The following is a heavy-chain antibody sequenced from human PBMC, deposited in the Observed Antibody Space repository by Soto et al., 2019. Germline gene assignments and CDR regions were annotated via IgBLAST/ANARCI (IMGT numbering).Heavy chain of an antibody. Sequence: QVQLVQSGAEVKKPGSSVKVSCKASGGTFSSYTISWVRQAPGQGLEWMGRIIPILGIANYAQKFQGRVTITADKSTSTAYMEMSSLISEDTAVYYCADAGRFGELHWGQGTLVTVSS. CDR2: IIPILGIA. J-gene: IGHJ4*02. V-gene: IGHV1-69*02. D-gene: IGHD3-10*01. CDR1: GGTFSSYT. CDR3: ADAGRFGELH.